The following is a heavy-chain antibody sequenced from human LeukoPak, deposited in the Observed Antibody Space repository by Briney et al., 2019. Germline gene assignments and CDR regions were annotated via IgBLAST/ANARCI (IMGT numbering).Heavy chain of an antibody. CDR3: ARDSPQYYYDSSGYYRTREFDY. CDR1: GGTFSSYA. Sequence: ASVKVSCKASGGTFSSYAISWVRQAPGQGLEWMGGIIPIFGTANYAQRFQGRVTITADESASTAYMELSSLRFEDTAVYYCARDSPQYYYDSSGYYRTREFDYWGQGTLVTVSS. V-gene: IGHV1-69*01. J-gene: IGHJ4*02. CDR2: IIPIFGTA. D-gene: IGHD3-22*01.